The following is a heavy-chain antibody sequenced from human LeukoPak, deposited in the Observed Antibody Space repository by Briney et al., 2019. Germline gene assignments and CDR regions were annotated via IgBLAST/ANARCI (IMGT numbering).Heavy chain of an antibody. Sequence: GGSLRLSCAASGFTFDDYAMHWVRQAPGKGLEWVSGISWNSGSIGYADSVKGRFTISRDNAKNSLYLQMNSLRAEDTALYYCAKRHRGWYGVDYWGQGTLVTVSS. J-gene: IGHJ4*02. CDR2: ISWNSGSI. V-gene: IGHV3-9*01. CDR1: GFTFDDYA. CDR3: AKRHRGWYGVDY. D-gene: IGHD6-19*01.